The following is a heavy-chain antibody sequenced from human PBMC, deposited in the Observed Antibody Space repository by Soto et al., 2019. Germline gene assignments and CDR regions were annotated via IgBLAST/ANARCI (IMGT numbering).Heavy chain of an antibody. CDR2: ISASGRDT. Sequence: GGSLRLSCVASGFTFSNYAMCWVRQAPGKGLEWVSGISASGRDTYYADSVKDRFTISRDSFKNTLYLQMNSLRAEDTGTYYCAKGKTSGWYYFDYWGQGALVTVSS. CDR3: AKGKTSGWYYFDY. D-gene: IGHD6-19*01. CDR1: GFTFSNYA. V-gene: IGHV3-23*01. J-gene: IGHJ4*02.